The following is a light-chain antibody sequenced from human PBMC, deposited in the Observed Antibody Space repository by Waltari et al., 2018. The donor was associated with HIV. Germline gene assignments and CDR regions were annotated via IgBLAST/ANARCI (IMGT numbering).Light chain of an antibody. CDR1: QSINNT. J-gene: IGKJ1*01. Sequence: EIVMTQSPVTLSVSPGERGTLSCRASQSINNTLAWYQHKPGQAPRLLIYDASTRATGIPARFSGSGSGTEFTLTISSLQSEDFAVYYCQQYNSWPGTFGQGTKVETK. CDR3: QQYNSWPGT. CDR2: DAS. V-gene: IGKV3-15*01.